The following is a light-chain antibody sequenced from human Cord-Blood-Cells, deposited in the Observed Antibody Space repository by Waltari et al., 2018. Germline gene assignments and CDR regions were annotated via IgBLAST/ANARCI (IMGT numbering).Light chain of an antibody. V-gene: IGLV2-23*01. Sequence: QSALTQPASVSGSPGQSLTISCTGTSSDVGSYNLVSWYQQHPGKAPKLMIYEGSKRPSGVSNRFSGSKSGNTDSLTISGLQAEDEADYYCCSYAGSSNVVFGGGTKLTVL. CDR3: CSYAGSSNVV. CDR1: SSDVGSYNL. J-gene: IGLJ2*01. CDR2: EGS.